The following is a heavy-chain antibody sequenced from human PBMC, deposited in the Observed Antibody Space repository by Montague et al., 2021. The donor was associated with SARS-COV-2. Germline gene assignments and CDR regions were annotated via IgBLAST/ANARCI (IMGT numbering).Heavy chain of an antibody. J-gene: IGHJ4*02. CDR3: ARREYSYGWGD. Sequence: SETLSLTCTVTGGPISGSSDYWGWIRPSPGKGLEWIASVDYSGNTXYSPSLKSRLTISVDTSKNQFSLKLNSVTAADTALYYCARREYSYGWGDWGQGTLVTVSS. CDR2: VDYSGNT. V-gene: IGHV4-39*01. CDR1: GGPISGSSDY. D-gene: IGHD5-18*01.